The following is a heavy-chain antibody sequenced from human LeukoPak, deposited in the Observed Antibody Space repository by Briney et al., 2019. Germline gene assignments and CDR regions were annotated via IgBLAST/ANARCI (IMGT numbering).Heavy chain of an antibody. J-gene: IGHJ4*02. D-gene: IGHD2-2*03. CDR2: ISGGGDGT. V-gene: IGHV3-23*01. Sequence: GGSLRLSCAASGFTFHNYIMNWVRRAPGKGVEWVSGISGGGDGTYYAESIKGRFTISRDNSKNTLFLQMNSLRAEDTAVYYCAKDGYGTSDYWGQGTLVTVSS. CDR3: AKDGYGTSDY. CDR1: GFTFHNYI.